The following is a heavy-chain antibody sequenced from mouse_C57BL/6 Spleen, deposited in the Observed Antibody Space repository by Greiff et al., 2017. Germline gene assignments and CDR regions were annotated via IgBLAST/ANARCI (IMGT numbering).Heavy chain of an antibody. V-gene: IGHV1-55*01. J-gene: IGHJ3*01. D-gene: IGHD2-1*01. CDR1: GYTFTSYW. CDR3: ARCDGNRGWFAY. Sequence: QVQLQQPGAELVKPGASVKMSCKASGYTFTSYWITWVKQRPGHGLEWIGDIYPGSGSTNYNEKFKSKATLTVDTSSSTAYMQLSSLTSEDSAVYYCARCDGNRGWFAYWGQGTLVTVSA. CDR2: IYPGSGST.